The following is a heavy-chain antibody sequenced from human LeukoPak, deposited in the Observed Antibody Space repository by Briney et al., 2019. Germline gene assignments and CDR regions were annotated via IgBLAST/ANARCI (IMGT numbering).Heavy chain of an antibody. J-gene: IGHJ6*03. D-gene: IGHD3-10*01. V-gene: IGHV1-18*01. CDR3: ARDVWFGELPYYYYYYMDV. Sequence: ASVKVSCKASGYTFTGYGISWVRQAPGQGLEWMGWISAYNGNTNYAQKLQGRVTMTTDTSTSTAYMELRSLRSDDTAVYYCARDVWFGELPYYYYYYMDVWGKGTTVTVSS. CDR1: GYTFTGYG. CDR2: ISAYNGNT.